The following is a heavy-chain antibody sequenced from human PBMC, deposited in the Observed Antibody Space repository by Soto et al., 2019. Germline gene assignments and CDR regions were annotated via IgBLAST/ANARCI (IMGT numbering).Heavy chain of an antibody. J-gene: IGHJ5*02. Sequence: SETLSLTCTVSGGSISSYYWSWIRQPAGKGLEWIGRIYTSGSTNYNPSLKSRVTMSVDTSKNQFSLKLSSVTAADTAVYYCARSFDRTGENWFDPWGKGTLVTVS. D-gene: IGHD3-9*01. V-gene: IGHV4-4*07. CDR2: IYTSGST. CDR3: ARSFDRTGENWFDP. CDR1: GGSISSYY.